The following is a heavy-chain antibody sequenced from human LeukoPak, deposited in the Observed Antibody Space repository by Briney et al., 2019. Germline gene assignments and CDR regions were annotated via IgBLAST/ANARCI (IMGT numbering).Heavy chain of an antibody. CDR3: AGQITMVRGVIIRGIAPDALDI. CDR1: GYSFTSYW. CDR2: IYPGDSDT. D-gene: IGHD3-10*01. J-gene: IGHJ3*02. V-gene: IGHV5-51*01. Sequence: GESLKISCKGSGYSFTSYWIGWVRQMPGKGLEWMGIIYPGDSDTRYSPSFQGQVTISADKSISTAYLQWSSLKAADTAMYYCAGQITMVRGVIIRGIAPDALDIWGQGKMVTVSS.